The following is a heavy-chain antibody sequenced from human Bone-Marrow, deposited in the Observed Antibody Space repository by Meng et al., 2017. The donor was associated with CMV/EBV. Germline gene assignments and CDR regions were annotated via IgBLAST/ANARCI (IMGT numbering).Heavy chain of an antibody. D-gene: IGHD3-10*01. CDR2: IWYDGSNK. V-gene: IGHV3-33*01. J-gene: IGHJ4*02. Sequence: CGASGFVFSSYCIHWVRQAPGKGLEWVALIWYDGSNKYYAESVKGRFTISRDNSKNTLYVQMNSLRGEDTAVYYCARDVGYGPEGFDHWGQGTLVTVSS. CDR3: ARDVGYGPEGFDH. CDR1: GFVFSSYC.